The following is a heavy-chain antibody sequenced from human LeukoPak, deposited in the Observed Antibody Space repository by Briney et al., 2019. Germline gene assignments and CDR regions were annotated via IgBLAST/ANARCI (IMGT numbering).Heavy chain of an antibody. V-gene: IGHV1-18*01. CDR3: ARDRGLRGLLLTPYY. J-gene: IGHJ4*02. CDR2: ISAYNGNT. D-gene: IGHD3-22*01. CDR1: GYTFTSYG. Sequence: ASVTVSCTASGYTFTSYGISWVRQAPGQGLEWMGWISAYNGNTNYAQKLQGRVTMTTDTSTSTAYMELRSLRSDDTAVYYCARDRGLRGLLLTPYYWGQGTLVTVSS.